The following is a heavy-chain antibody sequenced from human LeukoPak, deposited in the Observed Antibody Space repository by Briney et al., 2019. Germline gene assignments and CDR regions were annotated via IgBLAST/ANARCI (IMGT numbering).Heavy chain of an antibody. Sequence: GGSLRLSCAASGFTFSSYEMNWVRQAPGKGLEWVSYISSSGSTIFYADSVKGQFTVSRDNAKNSLYLQMSSLRADDTAVYYCARDQYGSGDGYYMDVWGKGTTVTISS. CDR2: ISSSGSTI. J-gene: IGHJ6*03. V-gene: IGHV3-48*03. CDR3: ARDQYGSGDGYYMDV. D-gene: IGHD3-10*01. CDR1: GFTFSSYE.